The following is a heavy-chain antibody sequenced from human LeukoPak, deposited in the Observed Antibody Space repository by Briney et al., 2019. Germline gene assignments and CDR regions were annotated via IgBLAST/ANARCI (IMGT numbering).Heavy chain of an antibody. V-gene: IGHV3-74*01. Sequence: GGSLRLSCVASGFTFSTYWMHWVRQAPGKGLEWVSRLDRDGTTTSYADSVYGRFTISRDNAKSTLYLQMRSLRAEDTAVYYCARDLSLGSGEFWGPGTLVTVSS. CDR1: GFTFSTYW. D-gene: IGHD3-10*01. J-gene: IGHJ4*02. CDR2: LDRDGTTT. CDR3: ARDLSLGSGEF.